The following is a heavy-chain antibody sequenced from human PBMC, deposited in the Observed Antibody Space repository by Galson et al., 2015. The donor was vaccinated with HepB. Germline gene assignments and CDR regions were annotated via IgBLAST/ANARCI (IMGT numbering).Heavy chain of an antibody. CDR3: ARSSTGARGWFDP. Sequence: ETLSLTCTVSGGSISSYYWSWIRQPAGKGLEWIGRIFTSGYTNYNPSLKSRVTMSLDRSKNQFSLNLSSVTAADTAVYYCARSSTGARGWFDPWGQGTLVAVSS. CDR2: IFTSGYT. D-gene: IGHD7-27*01. V-gene: IGHV4-4*07. J-gene: IGHJ5*02. CDR1: GGSISSYY.